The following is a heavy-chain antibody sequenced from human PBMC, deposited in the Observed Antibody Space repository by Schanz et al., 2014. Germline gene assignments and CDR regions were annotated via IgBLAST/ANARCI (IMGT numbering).Heavy chain of an antibody. CDR1: GFTFSDYY. V-gene: IGHV3-11*01. D-gene: IGHD6-6*01. CDR3: ARAPPPYSSSPYYWYYGMDV. CDR2: ISNSGYTI. J-gene: IGHJ6*02. Sequence: QVQLVESGGGLVKPGGSLRLSCAASGFTFSDYYMNWIRQAPGKGLEWVSYISNSGYTIYYADSVKGRFTISRDNAKNSLSLQRNSRRAEDTAVYSCARAPPPYSSSPYYWYYGMDVWGQGTTVTVSS.